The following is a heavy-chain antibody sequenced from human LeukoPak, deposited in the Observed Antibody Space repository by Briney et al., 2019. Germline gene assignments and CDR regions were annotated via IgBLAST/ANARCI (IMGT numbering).Heavy chain of an antibody. CDR1: GASVSNYY. D-gene: IGHD2-2*01. J-gene: IGHJ4*02. CDR3: ARQYCSSTNCYYFDY. Sequence: SETLSLTCTVSGASVSNYYWSWVRQPPGEGLEWIGYIYYSGSTNYNPSLKSRVTISVDTSKNQFSLRLNSVTAADTAVYYCARQYCSSTNCYYFDYWGQGTLVTVSS. CDR2: IYYSGST. V-gene: IGHV4-59*02.